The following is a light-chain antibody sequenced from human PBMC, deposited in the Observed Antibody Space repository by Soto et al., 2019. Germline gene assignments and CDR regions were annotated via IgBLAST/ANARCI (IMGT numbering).Light chain of an antibody. CDR2: AAS. V-gene: IGKV3-20*01. Sequence: EIVLTQSPGTLSLSPGETATLSRRASQTGDSRYLAWYQQKRGQAPRLLIYAASSRATGVPDRFSGSGSGTDFTLTIRRLEPEDFAVYYCLQYDSTVWTFGQGTKVDIK. CDR3: LQYDSTVWT. J-gene: IGKJ1*01. CDR1: QTGDSRY.